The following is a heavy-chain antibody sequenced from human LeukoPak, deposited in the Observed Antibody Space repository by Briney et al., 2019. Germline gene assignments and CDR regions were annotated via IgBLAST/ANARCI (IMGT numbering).Heavy chain of an antibody. CDR2: MNPNNDNA. Sequence: ASVKVPCKASGYTFKNYDINWVRQAPGQGLGWMAWMNPNNDNAGSAQKFQGRVTMTRDTSINTAYMELSSLRSDDTGVYYCARAAAGGDDPFDVWGQGSLIIVSS. J-gene: IGHJ3*01. D-gene: IGHD6-25*01. V-gene: IGHV1-8*01. CDR1: GYTFKNYD. CDR3: ARAAAGGDDPFDV.